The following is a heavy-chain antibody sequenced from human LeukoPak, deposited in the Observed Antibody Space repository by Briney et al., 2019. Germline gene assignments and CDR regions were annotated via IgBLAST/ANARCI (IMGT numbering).Heavy chain of an antibody. J-gene: IGHJ5*02. D-gene: IGHD6-13*01. Sequence: ASVKVSCTASGYTFTIYGISWVRQAPGQGLEWMGWISAYNGNTNYAQKLQGRVTMTTDTSTSTAYMELRSLRSDDTAVYYCARDQGYSSSWLDWFDPWGQGTLVTVSS. CDR2: ISAYNGNT. CDR3: ARDQGYSSSWLDWFDP. CDR1: GYTFTIYG. V-gene: IGHV1-18*01.